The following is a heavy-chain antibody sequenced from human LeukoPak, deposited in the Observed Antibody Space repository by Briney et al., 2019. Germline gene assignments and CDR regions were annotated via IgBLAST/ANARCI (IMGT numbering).Heavy chain of an antibody. Sequence: ASAKVSCKASRYRLISNYIQWVRHAPGLRPERMGWMHPGNGNTRYAEKFQGRVTMTRDTSINTAYMDLSNLRSDDTAVYYCAREGSYCVGGDCYSYFWGQGTLITVSS. D-gene: IGHD2-21*02. CDR2: MHPGNGNT. CDR1: RYRLISNY. CDR3: AREGSYCVGGDCYSYF. V-gene: IGHV1-2*02. J-gene: IGHJ4*02.